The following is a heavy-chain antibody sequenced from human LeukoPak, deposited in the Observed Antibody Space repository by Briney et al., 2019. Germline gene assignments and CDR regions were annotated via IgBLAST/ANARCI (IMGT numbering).Heavy chain of an antibody. D-gene: IGHD3-22*01. V-gene: IGHV4-38-2*02. J-gene: IGHJ4*02. CDR3: ARRKLHGWGYYPYYFDY. CDR1: GYSISSGYY. Sequence: PSETLSLTCTVSGYSISSGYYWGWIRQPPGKGLEWIGEINHSGSTNYNPSLKSRVTISVDTSKNQFSLKLSSVTAADTAVYYCARRKLHGWGYYPYYFDYWGQGTLVTVSS. CDR2: INHSGST.